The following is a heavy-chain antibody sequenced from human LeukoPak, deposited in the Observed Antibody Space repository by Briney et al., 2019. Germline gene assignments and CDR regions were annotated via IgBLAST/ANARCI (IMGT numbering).Heavy chain of an antibody. CDR1: GFTLNNYA. CDR3: ARSVTSLFYYFDY. Sequence: PGGSLRLSCAASGFTLNNYAVSWVRQAPEKGLEWGSSIRGRGDRTLYADSVRGRFTISGDFSKNTLYLQMNGLRAEDTAVYFCARSVTSLFYYFDYWGQGSLVTVSS. CDR2: IRGRGDRT. J-gene: IGHJ4*02. V-gene: IGHV3-23*01. D-gene: IGHD4-17*01.